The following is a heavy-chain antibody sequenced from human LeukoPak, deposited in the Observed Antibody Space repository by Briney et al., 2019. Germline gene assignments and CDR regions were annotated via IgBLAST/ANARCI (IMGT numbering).Heavy chain of an antibody. CDR1: GFTFSSYW. CDR2: INNSGGGT. J-gene: IGHJ4*02. V-gene: IGHV3-23*01. D-gene: IGHD6-19*01. Sequence: PGGSLRLSCAASGFTFSSYWMSWVRQAPGKGLEWVSSINNSGGGTYYADSVKGRFTVSRDNSKNTLYLQMNSLRAEETAVYYCAKDSAGGWYRGFDYGGQGTLVTVSS. CDR3: AKDSAGGWYRGFDY.